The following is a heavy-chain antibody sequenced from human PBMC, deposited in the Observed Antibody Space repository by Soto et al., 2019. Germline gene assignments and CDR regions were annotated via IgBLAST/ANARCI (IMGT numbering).Heavy chain of an antibody. CDR1: GYTFNSYG. Sequence: QVQLVQSGAEVKKPGASVKVSCKASGYTFNSYGISWVRQAPGQGLEWMGWISAYNGNTNYVQKEQGRGTMTTETSKSTAYMEVRSLRSDDTAVYYCAGGGGNDPRPVDYWGQGTLVTVSS. CDR2: ISAYNGNT. CDR3: AGGGGNDPRPVDY. J-gene: IGHJ4*02. V-gene: IGHV1-18*01. D-gene: IGHD2-15*01.